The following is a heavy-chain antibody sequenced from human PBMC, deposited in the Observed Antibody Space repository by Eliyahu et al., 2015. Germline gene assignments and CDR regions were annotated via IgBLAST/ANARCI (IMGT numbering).Heavy chain of an antibody. CDR1: GFTFSXYA. V-gene: IGHV3-64*01. Sequence: EVQLVESGGGLVQPGGSLRLSCAASGFTFSXYAMHWVRQAPGKGLEYVSAISSNGGSTYYANSVKGRFTISRDNSKNTLYLQMGSLRAEDMAVYYCARETYYYDSSGYWAAFDIWGQGTMVTVSS. CDR3: ARETYYYDSSGYWAAFDI. D-gene: IGHD3-22*01. J-gene: IGHJ3*02. CDR2: ISSNGGST.